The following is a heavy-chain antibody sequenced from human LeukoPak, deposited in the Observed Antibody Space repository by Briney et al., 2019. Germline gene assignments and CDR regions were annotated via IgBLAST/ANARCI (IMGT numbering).Heavy chain of an antibody. V-gene: IGHV4-39*01. J-gene: IGHJ4*02. CDR2: IYYSGNT. Sequence: SETLSLTCTVSGGSISSSNYYWGWIRQPPGKGLEWIGSIYYSGNTYYNPSLNSRVTISVDTSKNQFSLKLSSVTAADTAVYYCAGQNALTAATDYWGQGTLATVSS. CDR3: AGQNALTAATDY. CDR1: GGSISSSNYY. D-gene: IGHD6-25*01.